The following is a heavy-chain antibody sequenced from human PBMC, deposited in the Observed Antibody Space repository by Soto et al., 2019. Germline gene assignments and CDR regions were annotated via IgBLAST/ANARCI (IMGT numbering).Heavy chain of an antibody. CDR2: IDSYGSST. Sequence: EVQLVESGGDLVQPGGSLRLSCVASGFTFSSYWMHWVRQVPGKEPVWVSFIDSYGSSTKYVDSVRGRFTISRDNAKNTLYLLMNSLRVEDTAVYYCVRGLGNSDHWGQGTLVTVSS. CDR3: VRGLGNSDH. V-gene: IGHV3-74*03. J-gene: IGHJ4*02. CDR1: GFTFSSYW.